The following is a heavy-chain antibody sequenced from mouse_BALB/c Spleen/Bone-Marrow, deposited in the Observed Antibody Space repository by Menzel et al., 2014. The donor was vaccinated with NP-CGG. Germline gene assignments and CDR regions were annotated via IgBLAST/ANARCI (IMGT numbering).Heavy chain of an antibody. CDR2: ISSGGSYT. Sequence: EVKLMESGGDLVKPGGSLKLSCAASGFTFSSYGMSWVRQTPDKRLEWVATISSGGSYTYYPDSVKGRFTISRDNAKNTLYLQMSSLKSEDTAMYYCARQTYYDYDGYFDYRGQGTTLTVSS. CDR3: ARQTYYDYDGYFDY. V-gene: IGHV5-6*01. CDR1: GFTFSSYG. J-gene: IGHJ2*01. D-gene: IGHD2-4*01.